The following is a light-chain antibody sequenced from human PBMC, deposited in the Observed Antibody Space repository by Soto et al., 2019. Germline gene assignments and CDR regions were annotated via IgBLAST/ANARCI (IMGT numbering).Light chain of an antibody. CDR2: LGS. CDR1: QSLLHSNGYNY. J-gene: IGKJ1*01. Sequence: DILITQSPLSLPFTPLYPASISCISIQSLLHSNGYNYLDWYLQKPGQSPQLLIYLGSYRASGVPDRFSGSGSGTDFTLKISRVEAEDVGVYYCMQALQTRTFGQGTKVDIK. CDR3: MQALQTRT. V-gene: IGKV2-28*01.